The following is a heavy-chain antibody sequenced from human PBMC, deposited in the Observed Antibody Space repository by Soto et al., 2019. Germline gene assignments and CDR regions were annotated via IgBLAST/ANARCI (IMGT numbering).Heavy chain of an antibody. CDR1: GFTFSSYS. V-gene: IGHV3-21*01. D-gene: IGHD5-12*01. J-gene: IGHJ4*02. CDR2: ISSSSYI. CDR3: ARSMSGYDPNFDY. Sequence: GGSLRLSCAASGFTFSSYSMNWVRQAPGKGLEWVSSISSSSYIYYADSVKGRFTISRDNAKNSLYLQMNSLRAEDTAVYYCARSMSGYDPNFDYWGQGTLVTVSS.